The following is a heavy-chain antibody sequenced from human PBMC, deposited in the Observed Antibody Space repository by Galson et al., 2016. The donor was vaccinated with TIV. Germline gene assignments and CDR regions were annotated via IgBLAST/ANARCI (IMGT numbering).Heavy chain of an antibody. J-gene: IGHJ3*02. V-gene: IGHV1-69*13. CDR1: GGTFSSDA. Sequence: SVKVSRKASGGTFSSDAISWVRQAPGQGLEWMGGIIPMFKIADYAQKFQGRVTISADEFPSAAYMELSSLRFEDTAVYYCARARGYNFENAFHIWGQGTMVTVSS. CDR3: ARARGYNFENAFHI. D-gene: IGHD5-18*01. CDR2: IIPMFKIA.